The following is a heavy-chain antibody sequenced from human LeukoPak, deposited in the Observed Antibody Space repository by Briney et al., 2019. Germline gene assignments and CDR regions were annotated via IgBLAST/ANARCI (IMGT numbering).Heavy chain of an antibody. D-gene: IGHD3-22*01. V-gene: IGHV1-69*04. CDR3: AREWKYYDSSGYFQH. J-gene: IGHJ1*01. CDR2: IIPILGIA. CDR1: GGTFSSYA. Sequence: SVTVSCKASGGTFSSYAISWVRQAPGQGLEWMGRIIPILGIANYAQKFQGRVTITADKSTSTAYMELSSLRSEDTAVYYCAREWKYYDSSGYFQHWGQGTLVTVSS.